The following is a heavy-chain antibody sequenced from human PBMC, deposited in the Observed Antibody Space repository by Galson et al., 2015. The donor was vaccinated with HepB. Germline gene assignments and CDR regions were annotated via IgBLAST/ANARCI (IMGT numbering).Heavy chain of an antibody. V-gene: IGHV3-73*01. D-gene: IGHD3-10*01. CDR2: IRSKANSYAT. J-gene: IGHJ6*02. Sequence: SLRLSCAASGFTFSGSAMHWVRQASGKGLEWVGRIRSKANSYATAYAASVKGRFTISRDDSKNTAYLQMNSLKTEDTAVYYCTRHQPDYYGSGRYYGMDVWGQGTTVTVSS. CDR1: GFTFSGSA. CDR3: TRHQPDYYGSGRYYGMDV.